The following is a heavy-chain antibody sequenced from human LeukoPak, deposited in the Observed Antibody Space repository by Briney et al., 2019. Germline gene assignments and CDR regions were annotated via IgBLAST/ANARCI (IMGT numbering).Heavy chain of an antibody. D-gene: IGHD5-18*01. J-gene: IGHJ4*02. CDR1: GYTLTELS. Sequence: GASVKVSCKVSGYTLTELSMHWVRQAPGKGLEWTGGFDPEDGETIYAQKFQGRVTMTEDTSTDTAYMELSSLRSEDTAVYYCATGGPGVLQLWLPLDYWGQGTLVTVSS. V-gene: IGHV1-24*01. CDR2: FDPEDGET. CDR3: ATGGPGVLQLWLPLDY.